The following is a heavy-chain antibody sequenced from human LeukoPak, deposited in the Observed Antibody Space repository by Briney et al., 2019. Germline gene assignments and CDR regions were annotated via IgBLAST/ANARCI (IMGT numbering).Heavy chain of an antibody. CDR3: AKRIIAAAGIYYFDY. CDR1: GFTLSSYS. Sequence: GGSLRLPCAASGFTLSSYSMNWVRQAPGKGLEWVSSISTSSIYIYYADSVKGRFTISRDNAKNSLYLQMNSLRAEDTAVYYCAKRIIAAAGIYYFDYWGQGTLVTVSS. D-gene: IGHD6-13*01. V-gene: IGHV3-21*04. J-gene: IGHJ4*02. CDR2: ISTSSIYI.